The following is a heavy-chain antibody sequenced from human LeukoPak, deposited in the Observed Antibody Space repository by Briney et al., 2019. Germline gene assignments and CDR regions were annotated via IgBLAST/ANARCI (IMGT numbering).Heavy chain of an antibody. CDR3: GDLGSAGTDH. CDR1: GFTFSSHH. D-gene: IGHD3-10*01. Sequence: PGGSLRLSCAASGFTFSSHHMDWVRQSPGQGLEWVGLIRNKADGYTTIYAASVKGRFTISRDDSKNSVYLQMDSLKTEDTAVYYCGDLGSAGTDHWGQGTLVTVSS. V-gene: IGHV3-72*01. CDR2: IRNKADGYTT. J-gene: IGHJ4*02.